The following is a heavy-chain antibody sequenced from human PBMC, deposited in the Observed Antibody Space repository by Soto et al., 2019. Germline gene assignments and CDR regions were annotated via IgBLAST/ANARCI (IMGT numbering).Heavy chain of an antibody. CDR1: GYTFTSYA. CDR3: ARDGRGRAAASGYDY. D-gene: IGHD6-13*01. J-gene: IGHJ4*02. V-gene: IGHV1-3*01. Sequence: QVQLVQSGAEVKKPGASVKVSCKASGYTFTSYAMHWVRQAPGQRLEWMGWINAGNGNTKYSQKFQGRVTITRDTSASTAYMELSSLRSEDTAVYYCARDGRGRAAASGYDYWGQGTLVTVSS. CDR2: INAGNGNT.